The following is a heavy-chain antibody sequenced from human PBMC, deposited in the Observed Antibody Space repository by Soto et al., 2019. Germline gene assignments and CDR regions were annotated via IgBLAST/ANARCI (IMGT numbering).Heavy chain of an antibody. CDR3: ARPMNYYDSSGYYDLDY. J-gene: IGHJ4*02. D-gene: IGHD3-22*01. Sequence: ESLKISCKGSGYSFTSYWIGWVRQMPGKGLEWMGIIYPGDSDTRYSPSFQGQVTISADKSISTAYLQWSSLKASDTAMYYCARPMNYYDSSGYYDLDYWGQATLVTVS. CDR1: GYSFTSYW. V-gene: IGHV5-51*01. CDR2: IYPGDSDT.